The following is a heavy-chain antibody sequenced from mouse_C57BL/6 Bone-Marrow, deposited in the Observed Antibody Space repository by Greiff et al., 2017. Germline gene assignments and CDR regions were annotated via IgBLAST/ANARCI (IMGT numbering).Heavy chain of an antibody. J-gene: IGHJ3*01. Sequence: SGPELVKPGASVKMSCKASGYTFTDYNMHWVKQSHGKSLEWIGYINPNNGGTSYNQKFKGKATLTVNKSSSTAYMELRSLTSEDSAVYYCASGIYYGNPFAYWGQGTLVTVSA. CDR1: GYTFTDYN. CDR2: INPNNGGT. D-gene: IGHD2-1*01. CDR3: ASGIYYGNPFAY. V-gene: IGHV1-22*01.